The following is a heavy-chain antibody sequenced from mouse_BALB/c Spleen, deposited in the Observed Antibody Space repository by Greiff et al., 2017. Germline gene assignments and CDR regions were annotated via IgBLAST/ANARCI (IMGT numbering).Heavy chain of an antibody. Sequence: EVQRVESGGGLVQPGGSLKLSCAASGFAFSSYDMSWVRQTPEKRLEWVAYISSGGGSTYYPDTVKGRFTISRDNAKNTLYLQMSSLKSEDTAMYYCARHYYGNYGYYAMGYWGQGTSVTVSS. CDR3: ARHYYGNYGYYAMGY. CDR1: GFAFSSYD. D-gene: IGHD2-1*01. J-gene: IGHJ4*01. V-gene: IGHV5-12-1*01. CDR2: ISSGGGST.